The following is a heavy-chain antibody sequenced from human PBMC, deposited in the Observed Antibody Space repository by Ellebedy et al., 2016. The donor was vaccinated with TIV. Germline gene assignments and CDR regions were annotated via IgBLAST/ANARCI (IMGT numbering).Heavy chain of an antibody. Sequence: ASVKVSCXVSGYTLTELSMHWVRQATGQGLEWMGWMNPNSGNTGYAQKFQGRVTMTRNTSISTAYMELSSLRSEDTAVYYCAREGVSGWEFDYWGQGTLVTVSS. CDR2: MNPNSGNT. CDR1: GYTLTELS. CDR3: AREGVSGWEFDY. D-gene: IGHD6-19*01. J-gene: IGHJ4*02. V-gene: IGHV1-8*01.